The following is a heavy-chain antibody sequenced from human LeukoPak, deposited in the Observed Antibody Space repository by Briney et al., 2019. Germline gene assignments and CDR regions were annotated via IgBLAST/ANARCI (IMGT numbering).Heavy chain of an antibody. CDR2: ISASGGSS. CDR3: AKVETSYYDGSGYYPFDS. V-gene: IGHV3-23*01. CDR1: GLTFTAFA. Sequence: GGPLRLSCEASGLTFTAFAINWVRQAPGKGPEWVSAISASGGSSFYADSVRGRFTISRDNFNNTLYLQMNSLRADDTAVYYCAKVETSYYDGSGYYPFDSWGQGTLVTVSS. J-gene: IGHJ4*02. D-gene: IGHD3-22*01.